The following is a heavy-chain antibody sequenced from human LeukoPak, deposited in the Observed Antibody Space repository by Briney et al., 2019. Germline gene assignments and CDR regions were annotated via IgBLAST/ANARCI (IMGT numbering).Heavy chain of an antibody. CDR3: AKDRDIRKWYKDAFHI. CDR2: ISSSSSYI. CDR1: VFTFSDYY. V-gene: IGHV3-11*03. Sequence: GGSLRLSCAASVFTFSDYYMSWIRQAPGKGLEWVSSISSSSSYIYYADSVRGRFTISRDNSRNTLYLQMNSLRAEDTAVYYCAKDRDIRKWYKDAFHIWGLGTLVTVSS. J-gene: IGHJ3*02. D-gene: IGHD1-1*01.